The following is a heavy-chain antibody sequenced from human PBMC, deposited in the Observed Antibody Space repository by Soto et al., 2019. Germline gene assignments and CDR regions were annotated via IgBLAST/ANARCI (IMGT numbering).Heavy chain of an antibody. CDR3: ARGGVSTRTFDY. CDR2: IYPSDSGT. J-gene: IGHJ4*02. D-gene: IGHD3-3*01. CDR1: GYNFAGYW. Sequence: GESLKISCNGSGYNFAGYWIARVRQMPGKGLELMGIIYPSDSGTRYRPSFQGQVTISADKSISSAYLQWSSLRASDTAMYYCARGGVSTRTFDYWGQGTPVTVYS. V-gene: IGHV5-51*01.